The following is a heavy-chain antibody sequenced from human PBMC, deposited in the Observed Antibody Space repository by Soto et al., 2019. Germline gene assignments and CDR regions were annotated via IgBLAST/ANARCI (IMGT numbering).Heavy chain of an antibody. Sequence: ASVKVSCKASGYTFTNYGISWVRQAPGQGLEWMGWINTYNGHTHYAQQLQGRVTMTTDTSTGTAFMELRSLGSDDTAVYYCARDSPNYYDSSGYYPFDYWGQGTMVAVSS. D-gene: IGHD3-22*01. CDR3: ARDSPNYYDSSGYYPFDY. V-gene: IGHV1-18*01. J-gene: IGHJ4*02. CDR2: INTYNGHT. CDR1: GYTFTNYG.